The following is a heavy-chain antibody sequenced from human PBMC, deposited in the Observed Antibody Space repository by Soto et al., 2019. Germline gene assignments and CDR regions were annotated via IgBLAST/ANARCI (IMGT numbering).Heavy chain of an antibody. CDR3: ARATSRVATITYFYFYGMDV. D-gene: IGHD5-12*01. CDR2: TFYRSTWYN. J-gene: IGHJ6*02. CDR1: GDSVSSNSAA. V-gene: IGHV6-1*01. Sequence: SQTLSLTCAISGDSVSSNSAAWNWIRQSPSRGLEWLGRTFYRSTWYNDYAVSVKSRITINPDTSKNQFSLQLNSVTPEDTALYYCARATSRVATITYFYFYGMDVWGQGTTVTVSS.